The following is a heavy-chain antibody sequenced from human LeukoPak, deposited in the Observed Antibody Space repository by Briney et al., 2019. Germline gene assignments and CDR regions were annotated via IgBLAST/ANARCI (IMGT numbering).Heavy chain of an antibody. CDR2: ISSNGGST. CDR3: EATTYTRDY. D-gene: IGHD1-26*01. V-gene: IGHV3-64*01. CDR1: GFTFSSYA. Sequence: PGGSLRLSCAASGFTFSSYAMHWVRQAPGKGLEYVSAISSNGGSTYYANSVKGRSTISRDNSKNTLYLQMGSLRAEDMAVYYCEATTYTRDYWGQGTLVTVSS. J-gene: IGHJ4*02.